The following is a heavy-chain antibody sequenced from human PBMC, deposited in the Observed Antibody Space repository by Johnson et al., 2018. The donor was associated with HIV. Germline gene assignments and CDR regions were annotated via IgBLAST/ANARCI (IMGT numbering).Heavy chain of an antibody. V-gene: IGHV3-66*02. CDR2: IYSDGNK. Sequence: VQLVESGGGLVQPGGSLRLSCAASGFTVSTNYMTWVRQAPGKGLECVSLIYSDGNKYYADSVKGRFTISRDNSKNTLYLQMNSLRTEDTAVYYCAKDSSVLLCFDIWGQGTMVTVSS. J-gene: IGHJ3*02. CDR3: AKDSSVLLCFDI. D-gene: IGHD3-10*01. CDR1: GFTVSTNY.